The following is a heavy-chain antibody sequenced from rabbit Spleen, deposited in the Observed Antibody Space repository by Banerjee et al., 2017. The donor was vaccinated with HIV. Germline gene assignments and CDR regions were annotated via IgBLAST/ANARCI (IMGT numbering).Heavy chain of an antibody. V-gene: IGHV1S43*01. D-gene: IGHD3-1*01. J-gene: IGHJ3*01. CDR2: IYAAKGST. CDR1: GLDFSVNYW. CDR3: ARGPGGVVGAITRLDL. Sequence: QEQLVESGGGLVKPGASLTLTCKASGLDFSVNYWICWVRQAPGKGLEWIGIIYAAKGSTDYASWVSGRFTISSDNAQSTVDLKMTSLTAADTATYFCARGPGGVVGAITRLDLWGQGTLVTVS.